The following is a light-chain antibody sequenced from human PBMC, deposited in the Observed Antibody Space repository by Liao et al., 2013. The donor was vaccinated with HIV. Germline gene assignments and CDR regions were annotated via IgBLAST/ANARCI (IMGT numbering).Light chain of an antibody. CDR2: QDT. CDR3: QAWDRNTAI. V-gene: IGLV3-1*01. J-gene: IGLJ2*01. Sequence: SYELIQSPSMSVSPGQTATITCSGDMLGDKYASWYQKRPGQSPILVIYQDTKRPSGISDRFSGSNSGNTATLTISGTQPMDEADYYCQAWDRNTAIFGGGTKLTVL. CDR1: MLGDKY.